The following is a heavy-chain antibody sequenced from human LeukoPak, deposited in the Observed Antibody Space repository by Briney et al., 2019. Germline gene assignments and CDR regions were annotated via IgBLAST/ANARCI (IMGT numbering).Heavy chain of an antibody. CDR3: ARDGSSGSYPPQYYYYYMDV. J-gene: IGHJ6*03. CDR1: GGTFSSYA. D-gene: IGHD1-26*01. CDR2: IIPIFGTA. Sequence: SVKVSCKASGGTFSSYAISWVRQAPGQGLEWMGGIIPIFGTANYAQKFQGRVTITADESTSTAYMELSSLRSEDTAVYYCARDGSSGSYPPQYYYYYMDVWGKGTTVTVSS. V-gene: IGHV1-69*13.